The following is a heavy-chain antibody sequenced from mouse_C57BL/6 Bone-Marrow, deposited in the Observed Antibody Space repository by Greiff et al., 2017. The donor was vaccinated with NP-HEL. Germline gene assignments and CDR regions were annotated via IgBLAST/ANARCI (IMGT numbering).Heavy chain of an antibody. Sequence: EVKLVESGGGLVQPGGSLKLSCAASGFTFSDYYMAWVRQVPEKGLEWVANINYDGSSTYYLDSLKSRFIISRDNAKNILYLQMSSLKSEDTATYYCARGEVRTWFAYWGQGTLVTVSA. D-gene: IGHD2-2*01. CDR1: GFTFSDYY. J-gene: IGHJ3*01. V-gene: IGHV5-16*01. CDR2: INYDGSST. CDR3: ARGEVRTWFAY.